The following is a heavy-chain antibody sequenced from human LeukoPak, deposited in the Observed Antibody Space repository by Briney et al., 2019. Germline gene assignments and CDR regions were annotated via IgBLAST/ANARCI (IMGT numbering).Heavy chain of an antibody. CDR1: GFTFSSYA. CDR3: AKAFPTTTSSNWYAPWFDP. J-gene: IGHJ5*02. V-gene: IGHV3-23*01. Sequence: PGGSLRLSCAASGFTFSSYAMSWVRQAPGKGLEWVSTISGSGGSTYYADSEKGRVTISRDNSKNTLFLQMNSLRAEDTAVYYCAKAFPTTTSSNWYAPWFDPWGQGTLVTVSS. D-gene: IGHD6-13*01. CDR2: ISGSGGST.